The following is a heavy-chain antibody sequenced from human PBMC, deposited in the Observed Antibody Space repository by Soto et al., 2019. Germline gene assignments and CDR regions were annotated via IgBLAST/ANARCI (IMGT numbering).Heavy chain of an antibody. Sequence: QVQLVESGGGLVKPGGSPRLSCAASGLTFSDYCMSWIRQAPGKGLEWVSYISSSGTTIYYPDSVKGRFTISRDNAKNSLYLQMNSLRAEDTAVYYCARCPETGDRFYDYWGQGTLVTVSS. J-gene: IGHJ4*02. V-gene: IGHV3-11*01. CDR3: ARCPETGDRFYDY. D-gene: IGHD7-27*01. CDR1: GLTFSDYC. CDR2: ISSSGTTI.